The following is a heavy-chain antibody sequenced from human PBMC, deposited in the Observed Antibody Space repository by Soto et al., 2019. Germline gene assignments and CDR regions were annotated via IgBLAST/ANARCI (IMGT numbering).Heavy chain of an antibody. V-gene: IGHV4-59*01. J-gene: IGHJ5*02. D-gene: IGHD6-19*01. Sequence: QVQLQESGPGLVKPSETLSLTCTVSGGSISSYYWSWIRQPPGKGLEWIGYIYYSGSTNYNPSLKSRATISVDTSKNQFSLKLSSVTAADTAVYYCAREIVAGVAGWFDPWGQGTLVTVSS. CDR1: GGSISSYY. CDR3: AREIVAGVAGWFDP. CDR2: IYYSGST.